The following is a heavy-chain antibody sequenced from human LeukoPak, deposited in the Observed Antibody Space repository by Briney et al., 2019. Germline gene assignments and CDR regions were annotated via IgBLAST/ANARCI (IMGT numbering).Heavy chain of an antibody. J-gene: IGHJ4*02. D-gene: IGHD2-2*01. CDR1: GFTFGDYA. V-gene: IGHV3-49*04. CDR3: TRVAYSSTWYYFDY. Sequence: PGGSLRLSXTASGFTFGDYALSWVRQAPGKGLEWVGFIRSKAYGGTTEYAASVKGRFTISRDDSKSIASLQVNSLKSDDTAIYYCTRVAYSSTWYYFDYWGQGTLVTVSS. CDR2: IRSKAYGGTT.